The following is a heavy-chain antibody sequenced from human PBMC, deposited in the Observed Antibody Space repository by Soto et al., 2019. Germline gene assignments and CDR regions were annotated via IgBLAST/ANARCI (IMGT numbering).Heavy chain of an antibody. CDR1: GGTFSSYT. CDR2: IIPILGIA. J-gene: IGHJ5*02. Sequence: GASVKVSCKASGGTFSSYTISWVRQAPGQGLEWMGRIIPILGIANYAQKFQGRVTITADKSTSTAYMELSSLRSEDTAVYYCARDLAVVVPAANNLNWFDPWGQGTLVTVSS. D-gene: IGHD2-2*01. V-gene: IGHV1-69*04. CDR3: ARDLAVVVPAANNLNWFDP.